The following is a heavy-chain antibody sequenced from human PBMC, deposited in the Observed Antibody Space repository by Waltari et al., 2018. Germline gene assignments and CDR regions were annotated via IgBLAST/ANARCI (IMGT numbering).Heavy chain of an antibody. V-gene: IGHV1-69*05. CDR2: IIPIFGTA. CDR1: GGTFSSYA. J-gene: IGHJ4*02. CDR3: ARDVYYYDSSGYYPKYYFDY. Sequence: QVQLVQSGAEVKKPGSSVKVSCKASGGTFSSYAISWVRQAPGQGLEWMGGIIPIFGTANYAKNFQGRVTITTDESTSTAYMELSSLRSEDTAVYYCARDVYYYDSSGYYPKYYFDYWGQGTLVTVSS. D-gene: IGHD3-22*01.